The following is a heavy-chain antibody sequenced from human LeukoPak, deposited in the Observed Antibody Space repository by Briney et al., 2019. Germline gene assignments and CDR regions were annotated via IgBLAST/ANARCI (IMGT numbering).Heavy chain of an antibody. CDR2: IGTASDT. D-gene: IGHD1-1*01. CDR3: ARGPPRGKYYYMDV. J-gene: IGHJ6*03. Sequence: GGSLRLSCAASGFTFSSFGMHWVRQPTGQGLEWVSTIGTASDTYYPGSVEGRFTLSRDNAKNPLYLQMNSLTAGNTAVYYCARGPPRGKYYYMDVWGKGTTVTVSS. V-gene: IGHV3-13*01. CDR1: GFTFSSFG.